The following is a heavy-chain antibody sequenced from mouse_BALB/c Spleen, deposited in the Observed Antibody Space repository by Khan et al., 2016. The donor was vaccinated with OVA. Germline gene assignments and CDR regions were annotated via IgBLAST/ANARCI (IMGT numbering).Heavy chain of an antibody. CDR2: IWAGGST. CDR3: ARSKDLARY. V-gene: IGHV2-9*02. CDR1: GYSLTRYG. Sequence: VQLQESGPGLVAPSQSLSITCTVSGYSLTRYGVHWVRQPPGKGLEWLGLIWAGGSTTYYWALMSGLSISIANSTSLIFLIMNSLQTDDTALYYCARSKDLARYWGQGTTLTVSS. J-gene: IGHJ2*01.